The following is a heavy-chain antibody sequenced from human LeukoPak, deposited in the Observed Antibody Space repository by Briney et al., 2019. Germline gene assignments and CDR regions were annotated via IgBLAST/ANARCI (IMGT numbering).Heavy chain of an antibody. CDR1: GGSISSYY. Sequence: SETLSLTCTVSGGSISSYYWSWIRQPPGKGLEWIGYIYYSGSTNYNPSLKSRVTISVDTSKNQFSLKLSSVTAADTAVYYCARVWSDSSGYYIYYFDYCGQGTLVTVSS. V-gene: IGHV4-59*01. CDR3: ARVWSDSSGYYIYYFDY. J-gene: IGHJ4*02. D-gene: IGHD3-22*01. CDR2: IYYSGST.